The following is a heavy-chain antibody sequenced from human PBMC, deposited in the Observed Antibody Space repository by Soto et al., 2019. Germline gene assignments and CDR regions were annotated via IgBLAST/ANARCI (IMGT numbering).Heavy chain of an antibody. J-gene: IGHJ6*02. CDR3: ARALDTIFGVGITTSGYYYYYGMDV. CDR2: ISSSSCYI. D-gene: IGHD3-3*01. Sequence: EVQLVASGGGLVKPGGSLRLSCAASGFTFSSYSMNWVRQAPGKGLEWVSSISSSSCYIYYADSVKGRFTISRDNAKKSLYLQMNSLRAEDSAVYYCARALDTIFGVGITTSGYYYYYGMDVCGQGTTVTVS. V-gene: IGHV3-21*01. CDR1: GFTFSSYS.